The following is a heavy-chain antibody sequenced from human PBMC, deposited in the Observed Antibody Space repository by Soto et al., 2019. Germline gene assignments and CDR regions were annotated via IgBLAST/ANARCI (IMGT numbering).Heavy chain of an antibody. V-gene: IGHV3-7*01. J-gene: IGHJ6*02. Sequence: EVQVVESGGGLVQPGGSLRLSCVASGFTFNHFWISWVRQAPGKGLEWVANIKEDGSVKDYVDSVKGRFTISRDNTKNSLYLQMNTLRVEDTGVYFCVQQVLRMDVGGQGATVTVSS. CDR2: IKEDGSVK. CDR1: GFTFNHFW. D-gene: IGHD3-9*01. CDR3: VQQVLRMDV.